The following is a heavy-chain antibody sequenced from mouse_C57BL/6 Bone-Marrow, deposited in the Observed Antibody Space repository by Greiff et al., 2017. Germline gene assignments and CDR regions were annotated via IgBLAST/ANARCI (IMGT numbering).Heavy chain of an antibody. J-gene: IGHJ3*01. V-gene: IGHV14-4*01. CDR3: TFTTVVAPFAY. D-gene: IGHD1-1*01. CDR2: IYPENGDT. CDR1: GFNITDDY. Sequence: VQLQQSGAELVRPGASVKLSCTASGFNITDDYMHWVKQRPEQGLEWIGWIYPENGDTEYASKFQGKATITADTSSNTAYLQLSSLTSEDTAVYYCTFTTVVAPFAYWGQGTLVTVSA.